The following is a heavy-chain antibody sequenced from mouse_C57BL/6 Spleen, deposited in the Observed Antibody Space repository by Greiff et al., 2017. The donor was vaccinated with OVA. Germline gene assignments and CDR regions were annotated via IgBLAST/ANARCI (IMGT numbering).Heavy chain of an antibody. J-gene: IGHJ4*01. Sequence: VQLQQSGPELVKPGASVKISCKASGYSFTGYYMNWVKQSPEKSLEWIGEINPSTGGTTYNQKFKAKATLTVDKSSSTAYMQLKSLTSEDSAVYYCARVDYDSYYAMDYWGQGTSVTVSS. CDR2: INPSTGGT. V-gene: IGHV1-42*01. CDR1: GYSFTGYY. D-gene: IGHD2-4*01. CDR3: ARVDYDSYYAMDY.